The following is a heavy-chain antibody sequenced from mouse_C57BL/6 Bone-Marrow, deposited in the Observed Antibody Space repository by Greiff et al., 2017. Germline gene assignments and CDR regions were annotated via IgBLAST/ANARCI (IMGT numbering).Heavy chain of an antibody. D-gene: IGHD1-1*01. CDR2: ISSGSSTI. CDR3: ARHDYYGSSYGFAY. Sequence: EVMLVESGGGLVKPGGSLKLSCAASGFTFSDYGMHWVRQAPEKGLEWVAYISSGSSTIYYADTVKGRFTISRDNAKNTLFLQMTSLRSEDTAMYYCARHDYYGSSYGFAYWGQGTLVTVSA. V-gene: IGHV5-17*01. J-gene: IGHJ3*01. CDR1: GFTFSDYG.